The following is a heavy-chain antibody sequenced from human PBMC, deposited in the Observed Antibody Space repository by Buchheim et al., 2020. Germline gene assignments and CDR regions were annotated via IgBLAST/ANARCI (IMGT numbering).Heavy chain of an antibody. J-gene: IGHJ4*02. D-gene: IGHD1-14*01. CDR3: ARRGASGTHYFDW. CDR1: GFTFAGYG. V-gene: IGHV3-23*01. CDR2: ISRDVGNP. Sequence: EVQLLESGGGLVQPGGSLRLSCAASGFTFAGYGISWVRQSPGKGLEWVSTISRDVGNPHYADSVKGRFTISRDNSKNAVYLAMSSLRDEDTARYYCARRGASGTHYFDWWGQGTL.